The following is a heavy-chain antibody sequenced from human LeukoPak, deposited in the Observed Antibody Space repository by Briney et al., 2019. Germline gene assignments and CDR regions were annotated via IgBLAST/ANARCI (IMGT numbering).Heavy chain of an antibody. CDR2: INPADSDT. CDR1: GYIFTHYW. Sequence: GESLKISCKGSGYIFTHYWIGWVRQMPGKGLEWMGIINPADSDTRYSPSFQGQVLISADKSISTAYLHWGSLKASDTAMYFCARRRSSTSDAVDIWGQGTMVTAS. J-gene: IGHJ3*02. V-gene: IGHV5-51*01. CDR3: ARRRSSTSDAVDI.